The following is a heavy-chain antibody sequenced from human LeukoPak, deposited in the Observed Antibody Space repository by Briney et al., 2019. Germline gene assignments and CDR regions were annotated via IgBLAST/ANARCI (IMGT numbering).Heavy chain of an antibody. CDR2: IIPIFGTA. CDR1: GGTFSSYA. Sequence: GASVKVSCKASGGTFSSYAISWVRQAPGQGLEWMGGIIPIFGTANYAQKFQGRVTITADESTSTAYTELSSLRSEDTAVYYCARDRQYYYDSSGYYYMQYWGQGTLVTVSS. J-gene: IGHJ4*02. CDR3: ARDRQYYYDSSGYYYMQY. V-gene: IGHV1-69*13. D-gene: IGHD3-22*01.